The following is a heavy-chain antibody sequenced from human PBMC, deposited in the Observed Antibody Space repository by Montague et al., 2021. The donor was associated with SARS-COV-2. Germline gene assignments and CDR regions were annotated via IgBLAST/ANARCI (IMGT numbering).Heavy chain of an antibody. Sequence: SLRLSCAASGFTFSSYAMSWVRQASGKGLEWVSVISGSGGDTYYADSVKGRFTISRDNFKNTQYLQMNSLRAEDAAVYYCAKTEAGYCSGGSCVVDYWGQGTLVIVSS. D-gene: IGHD2-15*01. V-gene: IGHV3-23*01. CDR2: ISGSGGDT. CDR1: GFTFSSYA. J-gene: IGHJ4*02. CDR3: AKTEAGYCSGGSCVVDY.